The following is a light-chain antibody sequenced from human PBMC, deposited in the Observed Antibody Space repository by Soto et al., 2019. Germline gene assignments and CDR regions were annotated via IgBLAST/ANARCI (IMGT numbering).Light chain of an antibody. J-gene: IGKJ5*01. CDR2: AAS. V-gene: IGKV1-39*01. Sequence: DIHITQSASSLSASVRDRVTITCRASQNISTYLDWYQQKPGEAPKLLIYAASSLQGGVPSKFSGSGSGTDFTLTISSLQTEDFATYYCQQSHSTPITFGQGTRLEI. CDR1: QNISTY. CDR3: QQSHSTPIT.